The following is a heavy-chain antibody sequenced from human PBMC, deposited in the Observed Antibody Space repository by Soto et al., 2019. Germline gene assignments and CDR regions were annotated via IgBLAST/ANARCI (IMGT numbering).Heavy chain of an antibody. CDR2: INPSAGGT. CDR1: EYSFTSYY. V-gene: IGHV1-46*01. CDR3: AIDLLGKRGYFDY. Sequence: QVQLVQSGAEVKKPGASVKVSCKASEYSFTSYYIHWVRQAPGQGLEWMGLINPSAGGTGYAQKFQGSITMTRDTSTSTVYMEVRSLRSEDTAVYYCAIDLLGKRGYFDYWGQGTLVTVSS. D-gene: IGHD7-27*01. J-gene: IGHJ4*02.